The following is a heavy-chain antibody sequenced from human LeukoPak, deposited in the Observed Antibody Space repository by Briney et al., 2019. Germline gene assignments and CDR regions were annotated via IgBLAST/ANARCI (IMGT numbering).Heavy chain of an antibody. CDR1: GYTFTSYG. CDR3: ARAASGAGRYRAFDI. CDR2: ISGYNGKT. V-gene: IGHV1-18*01. J-gene: IGHJ3*02. D-gene: IGHD3-10*01. Sequence: ASVKVSCKASGYTFTSYGISWVRQAPGQGLEWMGWISGYNGKTNHARKLQGRVTMTTDTSTSTAYMEVRSLRSDDTAVYYCARAASGAGRYRAFDIWGQGTMVTVSS.